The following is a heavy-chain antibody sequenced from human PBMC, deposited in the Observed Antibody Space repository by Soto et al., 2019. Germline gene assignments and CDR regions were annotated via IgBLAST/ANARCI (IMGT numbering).Heavy chain of an antibody. CDR1: GGTFSSYA. J-gene: IGHJ6*02. Sequence: QVQLVQSGAEVKKPGSSVKVSCKASGGTFSSYAISWVRQAPGQGLEWMGGIIPIFGTANYAQTFQGRVTITEDESTSTANMELSSLRSEDTGVYYCASSVSKYYYYGMVVWGQGTTVTVAS. D-gene: IGHD6-19*01. V-gene: IGHV1-69*12. CDR3: ASSVSKYYYYGMVV. CDR2: IIPIFGTA.